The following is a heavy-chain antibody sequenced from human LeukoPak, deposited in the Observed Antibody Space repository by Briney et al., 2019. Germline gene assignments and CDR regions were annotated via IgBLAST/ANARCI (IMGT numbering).Heavy chain of an antibody. D-gene: IGHD6-19*01. CDR2: ISGSGGST. CDR1: GFTFSSYG. V-gene: IGHV3-23*01. Sequence: GGTLRLSCAASGFTFSSYGMSWVRQAPGKGLEWVSAISGSGGSTYYADSVKGRFTISRDNAKNSLYLQMNSLRAEDTAVYYCARDAADLAVAFDYWGQGTLVTVSS. J-gene: IGHJ4*02. CDR3: ARDAADLAVAFDY.